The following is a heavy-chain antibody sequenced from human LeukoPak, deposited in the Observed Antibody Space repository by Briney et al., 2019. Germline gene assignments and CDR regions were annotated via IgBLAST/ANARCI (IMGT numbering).Heavy chain of an antibody. CDR3: ARHRGWALDY. CDR1: GLTFSSEW. D-gene: IGHD1-26*01. V-gene: IGHV3-7*01. Sequence: GGSLRLSCVVSGLTFSSEWMSWVRQAPGKGLEWVANIKQDGSDKYYVDSVKGRFTISRDNAKNSLYLQMNSLRGEDTAVYYCARHRGWALDYWGRGTLVTVSS. CDR2: IKQDGSDK. J-gene: IGHJ4*02.